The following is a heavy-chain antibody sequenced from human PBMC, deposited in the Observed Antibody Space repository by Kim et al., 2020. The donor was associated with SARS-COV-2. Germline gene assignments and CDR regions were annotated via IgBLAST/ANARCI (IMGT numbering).Heavy chain of an antibody. CDR1: GFTFSSYS. V-gene: IGHV3-21*01. J-gene: IGHJ6*02. CDR2: ISSSSSYI. CDR3: ASFYDSSGYYYGGYYYYYRLGV. D-gene: IGHD3-22*01. Sequence: GGSLRLSCAASGFTFSSYSMNWVRQAPGKGLEWVSSISSSSSYIYYADSVKGRFTISRDNAKNSLYLQMNSLRAEDTAVYYCASFYDSSGYYYGGYYYYYRLGVCGPGTTVTVS.